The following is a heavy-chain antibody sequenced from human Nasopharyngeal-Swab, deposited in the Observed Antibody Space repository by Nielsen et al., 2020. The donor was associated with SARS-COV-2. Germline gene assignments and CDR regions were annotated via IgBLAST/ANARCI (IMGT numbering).Heavy chain of an antibody. D-gene: IGHD3-3*01. CDR2: IYYNGNT. CDR3: ARAIKIFGAVVGSFDP. Sequence: SETLSLTCSVSGGSMTSNNYYWGWIRQPPEKGLEWIGNIYYNGNTYYNPSHKSRVTISLDTSKSQFSLKLTSVTAADTAVYYCARAIKIFGAVVGSFDPWGQGTLVTVSS. V-gene: IGHV4-39*07. CDR1: GGSMTSNNYY. J-gene: IGHJ5*02.